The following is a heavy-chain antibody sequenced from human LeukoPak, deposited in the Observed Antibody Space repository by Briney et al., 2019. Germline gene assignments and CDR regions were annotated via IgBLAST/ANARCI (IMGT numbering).Heavy chain of an antibody. D-gene: IGHD3-10*01. Sequence: PGPSLRLSCAASGFTFSSYAMHWVRQAPGKGLEWVALIWFDGTNKFYADSVKGRFTISRDNSKNTLYLQMNSLRAEDTAVYYCARDHGPSGSVYFQHWGQGTLVTASS. J-gene: IGHJ1*01. CDR2: IWFDGTNK. CDR3: ARDHGPSGSVYFQH. CDR1: GFTFSSYA. V-gene: IGHV3-33*01.